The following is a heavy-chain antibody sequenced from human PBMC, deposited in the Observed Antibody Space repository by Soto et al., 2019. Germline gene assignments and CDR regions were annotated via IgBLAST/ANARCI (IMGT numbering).Heavy chain of an antibody. Sequence: QVQLVESGGGVVQPGRSLRLSCAASGFTFRSYNMHWVRQAPGKGLELLAVISYDENNRYDTESLKGRLDMYRDNSKNTLYLQVNSLRAEDTAVYYCARSMDAAMASKDNWFDPWGQGTLVTVSS. CDR3: ARSMDAAMASKDNWFDP. CDR2: ISYDENNR. V-gene: IGHV3-30*09. D-gene: IGHD5-18*01. J-gene: IGHJ5*02. CDR1: GFTFRSYN.